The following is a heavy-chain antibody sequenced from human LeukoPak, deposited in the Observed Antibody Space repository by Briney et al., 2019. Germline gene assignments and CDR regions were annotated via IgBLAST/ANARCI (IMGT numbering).Heavy chain of an antibody. Sequence: SETLSLTCTVSGGSISTYYWSWIRQPPGKGLEWIGYIFYTGSTNYSPSLTSRVTVSVDTSNNQFSLYLSSVTLADTAVYFCARARVPYAYYFDYWGQGTLVTVSS. CDR1: GGSISTYY. CDR2: IFYTGST. D-gene: IGHD2-2*01. CDR3: ARARVPYAYYFDY. V-gene: IGHV4-59*01. J-gene: IGHJ4*02.